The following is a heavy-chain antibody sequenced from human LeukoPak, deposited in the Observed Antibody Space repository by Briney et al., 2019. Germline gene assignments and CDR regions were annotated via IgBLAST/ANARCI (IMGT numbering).Heavy chain of an antibody. CDR3: ARWEPLWYAFDI. J-gene: IGHJ3*02. CDR1: GGSFSGYY. D-gene: IGHD5-18*01. Sequence: SETLSLTCTVYGGSFSGYYWSWIRHPPGKGLEWIGEINHSESTNYNPPLKSQITISVDTSKNQYSLRLSSVSAADTVVYYCARWEPLWYAFDIWGQGTMVTVS. CDR2: INHSEST. V-gene: IGHV4-34*01.